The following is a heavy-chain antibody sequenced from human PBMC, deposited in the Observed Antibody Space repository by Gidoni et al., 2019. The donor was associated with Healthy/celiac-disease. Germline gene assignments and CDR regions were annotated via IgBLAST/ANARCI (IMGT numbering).Heavy chain of an antibody. J-gene: IGHJ4*02. CDR1: GFTFSDSY. D-gene: IGHD2-2*01. V-gene: IGHV3-11*01. CDR2: MSSSGSTI. CDR3: ARVSDQGPFDY. Sequence: QVQLVESGGCLVKPGGSLRLSCAASGFTFSDSYMSWIRQAPGKGLEWVSYMSSSGSTIYYADSVKGRFTISRDNAKNSLYLQMNSLRAEDTAVYYCARVSDQGPFDYWGQGTLVTVSS.